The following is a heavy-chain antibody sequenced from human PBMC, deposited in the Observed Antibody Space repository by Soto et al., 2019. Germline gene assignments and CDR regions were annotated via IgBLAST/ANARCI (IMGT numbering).Heavy chain of an antibody. CDR2: ISGRGDGT. Sequence: GGSLRLSCVASGFTFSDYAMAWVRQAPGKGLEWVSSISGRGDGTYYAGSVKGRFTISRDNSKNTVSLQVNSLRAEDTAVYYCAKDTYYDSSGYYYFGQGTLVTVSS. CDR3: AKDTYYDSSGYYY. V-gene: IGHV3-23*01. CDR1: GFTFSDYA. J-gene: IGHJ4*02. D-gene: IGHD3-22*01.